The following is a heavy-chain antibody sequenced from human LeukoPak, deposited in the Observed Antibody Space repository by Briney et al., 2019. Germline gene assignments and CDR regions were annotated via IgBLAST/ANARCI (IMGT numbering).Heavy chain of an antibody. J-gene: IGHJ6*03. V-gene: IGHV3-7*01. CDR2: IKQDGSEK. CDR3: ARDRYGFGFHYYYMDV. CDR1: GFTFSSYE. Sequence: GGSLRLSCAASGFTFSSYEMSWVRQAPGKGLEWVANIKQDGSEKFYVDSMKGRFTISRDNAKNSLFLQVNSLRAEDTAVYYCARDRYGFGFHYYYMDVWGKGTTVTISS. D-gene: IGHD3-16*01.